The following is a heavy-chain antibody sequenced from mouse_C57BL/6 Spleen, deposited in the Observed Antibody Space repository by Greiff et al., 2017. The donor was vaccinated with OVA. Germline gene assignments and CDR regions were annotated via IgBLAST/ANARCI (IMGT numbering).Heavy chain of an antibody. D-gene: IGHD2-3*01. Sequence: QVQLQQTGAELVKPGASVKMSCKASGYTFTSYWINWVKQRPGKGLEWIGEIYPGSGSTNYNEKFKSKATLTVDTSSSTAYMQLSSLTSEDSAVYSCARDPYDTYWGQGTLVTVSA. CDR2: IYPGSGST. V-gene: IGHV1-55*01. CDR1: GYTFTSYW. CDR3: ARDPYDTY. J-gene: IGHJ3*01.